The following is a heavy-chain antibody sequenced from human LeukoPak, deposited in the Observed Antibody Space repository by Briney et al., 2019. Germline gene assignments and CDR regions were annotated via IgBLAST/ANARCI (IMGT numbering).Heavy chain of an antibody. Sequence: ASVKVSCKASGYTFTSYGISWVRQAPGQGLEWMGWISAYNGNTNYAQKLQGRVTMTTDTSTSTAYMELRSLRSDDTAVYYCARDERITIFGVVIGLDYWGQGTLVTVSS. CDR2: ISAYNGNT. J-gene: IGHJ4*02. V-gene: IGHV1-18*01. CDR1: GYTFTSYG. CDR3: ARDERITIFGVVIGLDY. D-gene: IGHD3-3*01.